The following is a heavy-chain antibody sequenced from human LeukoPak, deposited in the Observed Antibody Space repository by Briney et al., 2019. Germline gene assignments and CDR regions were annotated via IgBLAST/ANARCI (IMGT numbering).Heavy chain of an antibody. V-gene: IGHV3-21*01. J-gene: IGHJ4*02. CDR1: GFTFSSYS. CDR2: ISSSSSYI. CDR3: ARFFTMVRGVTTGFDY. Sequence: PGGSLRLSCAASGFTFSSYSMNWVRQAPGKGLEWVSSISSSSSYIYYADSVKGRFTISRDNAKNSLYLQMNSLRAEDTAVYYCARFFTMVRGVTTGFDYWGQGTLVTVSS. D-gene: IGHD3-10*01.